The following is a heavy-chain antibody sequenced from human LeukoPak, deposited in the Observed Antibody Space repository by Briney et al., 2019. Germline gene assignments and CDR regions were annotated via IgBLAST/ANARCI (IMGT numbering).Heavy chain of an antibody. J-gene: IGHJ5*02. CDR3: ARDRRALLP. V-gene: IGHV3-7*01. Sequence: GGSLRLSCAASGFTFSSYWMSWVRHPPGKGREWVANIKQDGSEKYHVDSVKGRFTISKDNAKNSLYLQMSSLRAEETAVYYCARDRRALLPWGQGALVTVSS. CDR1: GFTFSSYW. CDR2: IKQDGSEK.